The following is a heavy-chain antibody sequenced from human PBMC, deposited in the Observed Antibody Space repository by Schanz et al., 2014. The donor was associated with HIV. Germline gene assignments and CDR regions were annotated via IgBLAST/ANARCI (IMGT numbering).Heavy chain of an antibody. CDR3: ARGRFCSGGSCYHDY. Sequence: QVHLVQSGAEVKKPGSSVRVSCKASGETFSNYVINWVRQATGQGLEWMGWMNPNSGNTGYAQKFQGRVTMTRNTSINTAYMELSSLRSEDTAVYYCARGRFCSGGSCYHDYWGQGTLVTVSS. CDR2: MNPNSGNT. CDR1: GETFSNYV. J-gene: IGHJ4*02. V-gene: IGHV1-8*01. D-gene: IGHD2-15*01.